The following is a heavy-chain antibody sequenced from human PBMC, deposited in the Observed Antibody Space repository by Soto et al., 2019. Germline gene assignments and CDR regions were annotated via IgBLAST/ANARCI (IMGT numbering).Heavy chain of an antibody. Sequence: ASVKVSCKASGYTFTSYYMHWVRQAPGQGLEWMGIINPSGGSTSYAQKFQGRVTMTRDTSTSTVYMELSSLRSEDTAVYYCARDRSGIAVAGTWSNWFDPWGQGTLVTVSS. J-gene: IGHJ5*02. CDR3: ARDRSGIAVAGTWSNWFDP. V-gene: IGHV1-46*01. CDR1: GYTFTSYY. CDR2: INPSGGST. D-gene: IGHD6-19*01.